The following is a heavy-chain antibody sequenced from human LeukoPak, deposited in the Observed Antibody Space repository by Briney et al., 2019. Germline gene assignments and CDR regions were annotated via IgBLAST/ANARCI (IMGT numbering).Heavy chain of an antibody. D-gene: IGHD3-3*01. CDR3: ARALYYDFWSGPIDY. CDR2: ISSSGSTI. CDR1: GLTFSSYE. V-gene: IGHV3-48*03. Sequence: GGSLRLSCAASGLTFSSYEVNWVRQAPGKGLEWVSYISSSGSTIYYADSVKGRFTISRDNAKNSLYLQMNSLRAEDTAVYYCARALYYDFWSGPIDYWGQGTLVTVSS. J-gene: IGHJ4*02.